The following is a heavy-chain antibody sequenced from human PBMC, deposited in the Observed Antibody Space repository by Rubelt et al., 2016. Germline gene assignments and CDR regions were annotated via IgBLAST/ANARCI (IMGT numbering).Heavy chain of an antibody. D-gene: IGHD3-16*01. CDR2: IKHSGST. CDR1: GGSFSGYY. V-gene: IGHV4-34*01. Sequence: QVQLQQWGAGLLKPSETLSLTCAVYGGSFSGYYWSWIRQPPGKGLEWIGEIKHSGSTNYNTSPKSRVTLSVDTSTNQFTLKLSSVTAADTAVYYCARGRLGYGMDVWGQGTTVTVSS. J-gene: IGHJ6*02. CDR3: ARGRLGYGMDV.